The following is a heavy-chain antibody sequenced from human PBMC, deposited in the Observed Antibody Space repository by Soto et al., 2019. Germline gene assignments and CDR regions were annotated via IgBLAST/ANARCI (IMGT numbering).Heavy chain of an antibody. J-gene: IGHJ4*02. Sequence: EVQLVESGGGLVQPGGSLRLSCVASGFTLGSYWMGWVRQAPGKGLEWVANIKEDGSEKNYVDSVKGRFTISRDNAKNSLYLQMTSLRAEEPAVYYCAKERGLDYWGQGTLVTVSS. CDR2: IKEDGSEK. V-gene: IGHV3-7*04. CDR1: GFTLGSYW. CDR3: AKERGLDY.